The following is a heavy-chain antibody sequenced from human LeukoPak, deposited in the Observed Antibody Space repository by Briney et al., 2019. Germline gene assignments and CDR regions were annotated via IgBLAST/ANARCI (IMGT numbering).Heavy chain of an antibody. J-gene: IGHJ4*02. CDR1: GFTFSSYA. Sequence: GGSLRLSCAASGFTFSSYAMTRVRQAPGKGLEWVSTITGSGGYTYYADSVKGRFTISRDNSKNTLFLRMNSLRAEDTAVYFCAKQSLYDSSGHFHYWGQGTLVTVSS. V-gene: IGHV3-23*01. CDR2: ITGSGGYT. D-gene: IGHD3-22*01. CDR3: AKQSLYDSSGHFHY.